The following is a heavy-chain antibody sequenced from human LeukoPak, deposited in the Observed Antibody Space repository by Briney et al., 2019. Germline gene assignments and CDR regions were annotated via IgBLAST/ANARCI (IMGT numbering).Heavy chain of an antibody. Sequence: GGSLRLSCAASGFPFSSYKMKWVRPAPGEGLEWVSYISGSGRTIDYADSVRGRFTISRDNAKDSLYLQMNSLRDEDTAVYYCARDRAWASDIWGQGTMVTVSS. CDR3: ARDRAWASDI. CDR1: GFPFSSYK. D-gene: IGHD3-10*01. J-gene: IGHJ3*02. V-gene: IGHV3-48*02. CDR2: ISGSGRTI.